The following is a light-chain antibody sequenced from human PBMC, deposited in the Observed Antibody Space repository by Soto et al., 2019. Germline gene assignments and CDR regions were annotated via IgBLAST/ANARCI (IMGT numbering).Light chain of an antibody. CDR2: NAS. V-gene: IGKV3-11*01. CDR3: QQRGDWPPIT. J-gene: IGKJ5*01. Sequence: EIEMTQSPATLSVSPGERATLSCRASQSVSSNLAWYQQKPGQAPRLLIYNASNRTTGIPARFSGSGSGTDFTLTISSLEPEDFAVYYCQQRGDWPPITFGQGTRLEIK. CDR1: QSVSSN.